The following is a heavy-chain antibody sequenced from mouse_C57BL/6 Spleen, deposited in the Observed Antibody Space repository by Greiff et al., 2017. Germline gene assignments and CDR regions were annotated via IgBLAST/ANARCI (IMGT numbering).Heavy chain of an antibody. V-gene: IGHV1-62-2*01. CDR1: GYTFTEYT. D-gene: IGHD1-1*01. CDR3: ARDGVKGATVVEAMDY. CDR2: FYPGSGSI. Sequence: QVQLQQSGAELVKPGASVKLSCKASGYTFTEYTIPWVKQRSGQGLEGIGWFYPGSGSIKYNEKFKDKATLTADKSSSPVYMELRRLTAEDSAVYFCARDGVKGATVVEAMDYWGQGTSVTVSS. J-gene: IGHJ4*01.